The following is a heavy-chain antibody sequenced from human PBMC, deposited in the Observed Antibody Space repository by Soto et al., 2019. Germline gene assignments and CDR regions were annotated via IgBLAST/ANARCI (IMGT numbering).Heavy chain of an antibody. V-gene: IGHV3-30*18. CDR2: LTYDGHDGSKK. CDR1: GFTLSAYG. D-gene: IGHD3-3*01. J-gene: IGHJ1*01. Sequence: QVQLVESGGGVVQPGTSLTLSCAASGFTLSAYGMHRVRQTPGKGLEWVAVLTYDGHDGSKKNYADTETGRFPISRDTYKNTVYLQMNSLKPGDSAGYYCPKEENYDFYRTAQHWGQGTLVIVSS. CDR3: PKEENYDFYRTAQH.